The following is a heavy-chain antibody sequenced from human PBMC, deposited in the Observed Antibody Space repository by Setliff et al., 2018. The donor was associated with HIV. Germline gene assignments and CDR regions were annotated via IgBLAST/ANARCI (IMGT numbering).Heavy chain of an antibody. CDR1: GGSIKGSYY. D-gene: IGHD5-12*01. Sequence: PSETLSLTCTVSGGSIKGSYYWGWIRQPPGKGLEWIGEINHSGSSYYNPSLKSRVTITIDTSKRQFSLKLTSVTAADTAIYYCARKGWNAYEAFDYWGQGTLVTVS. CDR3: ARKGWNAYEAFDY. J-gene: IGHJ4*02. V-gene: IGHV4-34*01. CDR2: INHSGSS.